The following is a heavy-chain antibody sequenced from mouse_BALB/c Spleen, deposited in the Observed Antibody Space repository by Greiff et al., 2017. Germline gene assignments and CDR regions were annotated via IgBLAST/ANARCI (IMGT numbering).Heavy chain of an antibody. CDR2: IWSGGST. V-gene: IGHV2-2*02. Sequence: VQLVESGPGLVQPSQSLSITCTVSGFSLTSYGVHWVRQSPGKGLEWLGVIWSGGSTDYNAAFISRLSISKDNSKSQVFLKMNSLQANDTAIYYCARMEYGNQFAYWGQGTLVTVSA. J-gene: IGHJ3*01. D-gene: IGHD2-1*01. CDR1: GFSLTSYG. CDR3: ARMEYGNQFAY.